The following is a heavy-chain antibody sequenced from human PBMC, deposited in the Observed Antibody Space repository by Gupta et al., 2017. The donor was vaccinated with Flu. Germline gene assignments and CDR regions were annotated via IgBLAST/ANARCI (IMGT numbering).Heavy chain of an antibody. J-gene: IGHJ4*02. CDR1: GGSFSGYY. Sequence: QVQLQQWGAGLLKPSETLSLTCAVYGGSFSGYYWSWIRQPPGKGLEWIGEINHSGSTNYNPSLKSRVTISVDTSKNQFSLKLSSVTAADTAVYYCARAHSYTAMVLIFDYWGQGTLVTVSS. CDR2: INHSGST. V-gene: IGHV4-34*01. D-gene: IGHD5-18*01. CDR3: ARAHSYTAMVLIFDY.